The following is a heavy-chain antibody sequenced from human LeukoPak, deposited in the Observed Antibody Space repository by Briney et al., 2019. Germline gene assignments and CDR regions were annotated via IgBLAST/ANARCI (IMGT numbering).Heavy chain of an antibody. CDR2: IYSGGST. CDR1: GFTVSSNY. V-gene: IGHV3-66*01. CDR3: ARERRGDYYFDY. D-gene: IGHD4-17*01. J-gene: IGHJ4*02. Sequence: PGGSLRLSCAASGFTVSSNYMSWVRQAPGNGLEWVSVIYSGGSTYYADSVKGRFTISRDNSKNTLYLQMNSPRAEDTAVYYCARERRGDYYFDYWGQGTLVTVSS.